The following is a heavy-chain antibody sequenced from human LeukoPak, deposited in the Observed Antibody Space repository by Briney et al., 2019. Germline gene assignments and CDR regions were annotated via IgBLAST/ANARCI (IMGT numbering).Heavy chain of an antibody. Sequence: PSETLSLTCTVSGDSFTSVTDYWAWIRQPAGKGLEWIGRISTSGNTNYNPSLKSRGTMSVDTSKNQFSLKLSSVTAADTAVYYCVGAWRITMSTGAFDIWGQGTMVTVSS. V-gene: IGHV4-61*02. CDR2: ISTSGNT. J-gene: IGHJ3*02. CDR3: VGAWRITMSTGAFDI. D-gene: IGHD3-22*01. CDR1: GDSFTSVTDY.